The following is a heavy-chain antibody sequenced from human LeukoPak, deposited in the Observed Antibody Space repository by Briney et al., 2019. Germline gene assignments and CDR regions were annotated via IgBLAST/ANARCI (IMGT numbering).Heavy chain of an antibody. CDR2: ISGRGVNT. Sequence: GGSLRLSCAASGWTFSSYARNWVRQARGKGLDGVSAISGRGVNTDHADSVKGRLPLSRDNSKNTLYLQLNSLRAEDTAVYYCAKGGDYEIYYYYYYMDVWGKGTTVTVSS. CDR1: GWTFSSYA. J-gene: IGHJ6*03. V-gene: IGHV3-23*01. CDR3: AKGGDYEIYYYYYYMDV. D-gene: IGHD4-17*01.